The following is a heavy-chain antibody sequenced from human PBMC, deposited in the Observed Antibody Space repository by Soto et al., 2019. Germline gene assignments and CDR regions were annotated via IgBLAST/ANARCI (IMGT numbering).Heavy chain of an antibody. J-gene: IGHJ6*02. V-gene: IGHV3-21*01. CDR2: ISSSSSYI. CDR1: GFTFSSYS. Sequence: GGSLRLSCAASGFTFSSYSMNWVRQAPGKGLEWVSSISSSSSYIYYADSVKGRFTISRDNAKNSLYLQMNSLRAEDTAVYYCAREYYDFWSGSLDYYYYGMDVWGQGTTVTVSS. CDR3: AREYYDFWSGSLDYYYYGMDV. D-gene: IGHD3-3*01.